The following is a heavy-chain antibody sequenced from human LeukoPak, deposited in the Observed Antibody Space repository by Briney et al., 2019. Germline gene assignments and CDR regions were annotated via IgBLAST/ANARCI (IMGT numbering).Heavy chain of an antibody. D-gene: IGHD6-6*01. Sequence: SGRSLRLSCAASGFTFSSYAMHWVRQAPGKGLEWVAVISYDGSNKYYADSVTGRFTISRDNSKNTLYLQVNSLRAEDTAVYYCARAAARLAAAFDIWGQGTMVTVSS. CDR2: ISYDGSNK. J-gene: IGHJ3*02. V-gene: IGHV3-30*01. CDR3: ARAAARLAAAFDI. CDR1: GFTFSSYA.